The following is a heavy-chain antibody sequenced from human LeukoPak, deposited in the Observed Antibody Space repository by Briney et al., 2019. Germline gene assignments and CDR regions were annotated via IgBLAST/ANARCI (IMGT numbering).Heavy chain of an antibody. CDR3: ARAPGGGMGSLDP. CDR1: GGSISSGDYY. Sequence: SETLSLTCTVSGGSISSGDYYWSWIRQPPGKGLEWIGYIYYSGSTYYNPSLKSRVTISVDTSKNQFSLKLSSVTAADTAVYYCARAPGGGMGSLDPWGQGTLVTVSS. D-gene: IGHD3-10*01. CDR2: IYYSGST. J-gene: IGHJ5*02. V-gene: IGHV4-30-4*08.